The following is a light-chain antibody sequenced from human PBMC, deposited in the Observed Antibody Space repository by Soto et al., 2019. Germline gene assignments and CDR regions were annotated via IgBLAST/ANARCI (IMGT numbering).Light chain of an antibody. J-gene: IGKJ3*01. CDR1: QNIGSS. CDR3: LQHDSYPRT. V-gene: IGKV1-17*03. CDR2: TTS. Sequence: DIQMTQSPSAMSASVGDRVTITCRASQNIGSSLAWFQQKPGKVPKRLIHTTSTLESGVPSRFSGSGSVTEFTLTICSLQPEDFATYYCLQHDSYPRTFGPGTKVDIK.